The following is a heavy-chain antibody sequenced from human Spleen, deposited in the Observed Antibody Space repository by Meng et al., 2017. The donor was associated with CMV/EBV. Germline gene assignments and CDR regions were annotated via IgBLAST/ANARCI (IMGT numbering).Heavy chain of an antibody. J-gene: IGHJ4*02. V-gene: IGHV3-23*01. D-gene: IGHD6-19*01. CDR2: ISGSGDGT. CDR1: GFTFSDYV. Sequence: GESLKISCAASGFTFSDYVMNWVRQAPGKGLEWVSTISGSGDGTYYAGSVKGRFIISRDNFKNTLYLQMDSLTVEDTAVYYCAKEASSGWFQWGQGTLVTVSS. CDR3: AKEASSGWFQ.